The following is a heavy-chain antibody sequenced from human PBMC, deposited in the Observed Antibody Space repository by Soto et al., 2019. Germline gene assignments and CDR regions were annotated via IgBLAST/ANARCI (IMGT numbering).Heavy chain of an antibody. D-gene: IGHD3-16*02. CDR1: GGSIRSSSYY. CDR3: ARYYDYIWGSYRSGPSFDY. Sequence: SETLALTCTVSGGSIRSSSYYWGWIRQPPGKGLEWIGSIYYSGSTYYNPSLKSRVTISVDTSKNQFSLKLSSVTAADTAVYYCARYYDYIWGSYRSGPSFDYWGQGTLVTVSS. CDR2: IYYSGST. V-gene: IGHV4-39*01. J-gene: IGHJ4*02.